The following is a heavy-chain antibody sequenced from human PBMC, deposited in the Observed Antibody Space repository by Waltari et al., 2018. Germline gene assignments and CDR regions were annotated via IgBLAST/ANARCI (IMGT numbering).Heavy chain of an antibody. CDR2: IYYSGST. D-gene: IGHD6-19*01. Sequence: QVQLQESGPGLVKPSETLSLTCTVSGGSISSYYWSWIRQPPVKGLEWIGYIYYSGSTNYIPARKSRVTISVDTSKNQFSLKLSAVTAADTAVYYCARDRRWVAGKHGAFDIWGQGTMVTVSS. V-gene: IGHV4-59*01. CDR3: ARDRRWVAGKHGAFDI. CDR1: GGSISSYY. J-gene: IGHJ3*02.